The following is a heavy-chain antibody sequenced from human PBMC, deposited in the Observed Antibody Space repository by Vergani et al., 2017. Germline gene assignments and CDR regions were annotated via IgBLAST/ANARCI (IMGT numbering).Heavy chain of an antibody. V-gene: IGHV4-59*01. Sequence: VQLVESGPGLVKPSETLSLTCTVSGGSISSYYWSWIRQPPGKGLEWIGYIYYSGSTNYNPSLKSRVTISVDTSKNQFSLKLSSVTAADTAVYYCASSMLRVNWFDPWGQGTLVTVSS. J-gene: IGHJ5*02. CDR2: IYYSGST. CDR1: GGSISSYY. CDR3: ASSMLRVNWFDP. D-gene: IGHD3-3*02.